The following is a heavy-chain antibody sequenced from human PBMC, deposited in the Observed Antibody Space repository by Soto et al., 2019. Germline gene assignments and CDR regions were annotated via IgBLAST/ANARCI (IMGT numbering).Heavy chain of an antibody. CDR3: ARDLFGEFDYYYGMDV. J-gene: IGHJ6*02. CDR2: IIPIFGTA. D-gene: IGHD3-10*02. CDR1: GGTFSSYA. Sequence: QVQLVQSGAEVNKPGSSVKVSCKASGGTFSSYAISWVRQAPGQGLEWLGGIIPIFGTANYAQKFQGRVTITADESTSTAYMELSSLRSEDTAVYYCARDLFGEFDYYYGMDVWGQGTTVTVSS. V-gene: IGHV1-69*01.